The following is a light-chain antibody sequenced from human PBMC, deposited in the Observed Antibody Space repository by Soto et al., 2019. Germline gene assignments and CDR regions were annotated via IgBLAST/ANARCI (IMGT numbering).Light chain of an antibody. J-gene: IGLJ2*01. V-gene: IGLV4-60*03. CDR3: EAWDTNTRV. CDR2: VEGSVSY. CDR1: SGHSSSI. Sequence: QSVLTQSSSASASLGSSVKLTCTLSSGHSSSIIAWHQQQSGKAPRYLMKVEGSVSYNEGSGVPDRFSGSSSGGDRYLTISSLQAEDEADYFCEAWDTNTRVFGGWTKLTFL.